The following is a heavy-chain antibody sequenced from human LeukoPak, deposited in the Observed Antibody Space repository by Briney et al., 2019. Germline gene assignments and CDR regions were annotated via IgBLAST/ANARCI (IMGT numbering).Heavy chain of an antibody. D-gene: IGHD2-15*01. CDR2: LTDNGNTT. V-gene: IGHV3-23*01. Sequence: GGSLRLSCAASGFTFSSYAMNWVRLAPGTGLQWVSALTDNGNTTYYADSVRGRFTISRDNSKNTLYLQMNSQRAEDTAVYYCATLRLSDHFDYWGQGTLVTVSS. J-gene: IGHJ4*02. CDR1: GFTFSSYA. CDR3: ATLRLSDHFDY.